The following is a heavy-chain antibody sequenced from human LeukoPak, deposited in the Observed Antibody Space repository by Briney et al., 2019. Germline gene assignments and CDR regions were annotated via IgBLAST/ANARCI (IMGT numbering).Heavy chain of an antibody. CDR1: GFTFSDYY. V-gene: IGHV3-11*06. J-gene: IGHJ3*02. CDR3: ARDWTYYYDSSGYYRAFDI. D-gene: IGHD3-22*01. Sequence: PGGSLRLSCAASGFTFSDYYMSWICQAPGRGLEWVSYVSSSSSYINYADSVRGRFTISRDNAKDSLCLQMNSLRAEDTAVYYCARDWTYYYDSSGYYRAFDIWGQGTMVTVSS. CDR2: VSSSSSYI.